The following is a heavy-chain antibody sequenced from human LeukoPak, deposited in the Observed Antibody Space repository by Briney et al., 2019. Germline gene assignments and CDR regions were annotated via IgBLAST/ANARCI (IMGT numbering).Heavy chain of an antibody. D-gene: IGHD5-24*01. Sequence: PGGSLRLSCAASGFTFSSYAMSWVRQAPGKGLEWVSAISGSGGSTYYADSEKGRFTISRDNSKNTLYLQMNSLRAEDTAVYYCAKLEMATIRGFDHWGQGTLVTVSS. CDR3: AKLEMATIRGFDH. CDR1: GFTFSSYA. V-gene: IGHV3-23*01. J-gene: IGHJ5*02. CDR2: ISGSGGST.